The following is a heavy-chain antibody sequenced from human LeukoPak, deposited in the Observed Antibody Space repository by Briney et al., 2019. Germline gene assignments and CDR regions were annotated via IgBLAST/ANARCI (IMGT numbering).Heavy chain of an antibody. CDR3: AREAYSSGWYKDY. J-gene: IGHJ4*02. CDR1: GFTVSSNY. D-gene: IGHD6-19*01. CDR2: IYSDGST. Sequence: PGGSLRLSCAASGFTVSSNYMSWVRQAPGKGLEWVSVIYSDGSTYYADSVKGRFTISRDNSKNTLYLQMNTLRAEDTAVYYCAREAYSSGWYKDYWGQGTLVSVCS. V-gene: IGHV3-53*01.